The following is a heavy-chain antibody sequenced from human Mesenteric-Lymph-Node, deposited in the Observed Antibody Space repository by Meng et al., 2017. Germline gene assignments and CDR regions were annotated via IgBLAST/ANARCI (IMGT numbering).Heavy chain of an antibody. Sequence: GESLKISCAASGFTFSSYWMHWVRQAPGKGLVWVSRINSDGSSTSYADSVKGRFTISRDNAKNTLYLQMNSLRAEDTAVYYCASTLARSSWYGNYYYGMDVWGQGTMVTVSS. CDR1: GFTFSSYW. J-gene: IGHJ6*02. CDR3: ASTLARSSWYGNYYYGMDV. CDR2: INSDGSST. V-gene: IGHV3-74*01. D-gene: IGHD6-13*01.